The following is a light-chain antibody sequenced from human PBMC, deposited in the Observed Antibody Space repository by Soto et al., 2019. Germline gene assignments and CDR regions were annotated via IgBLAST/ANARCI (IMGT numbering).Light chain of an antibody. CDR1: SGINVGTYR. J-gene: IGLJ3*02. V-gene: IGLV5-45*03. CDR2: YKSDSDK. CDR3: LIWHSSAWV. Sequence: QLVLTQPSSLSASPGASASLTCTLRSGINVGTYRIYWYQQKPGSPPQYLLRYKSDSDKQQGSGVPSRFSGSKDPSANAGILLISGLQSEDEADYYCLIWHSSAWVFGGGTQLTVL.